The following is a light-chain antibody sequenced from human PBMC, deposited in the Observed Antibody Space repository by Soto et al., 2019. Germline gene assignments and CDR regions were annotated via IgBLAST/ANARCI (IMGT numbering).Light chain of an antibody. CDR2: AAS. Sequence: DIQMTQSPSSLSASVGDRVTITCRASQGISNYLAWYQQKPGKVPKLLIYAASTLQSEVPSRFSGSGSGTDFTLTISSLQPEDVATYYCQKYNSAPQFTFGPGTKVDIK. CDR1: QGISNY. CDR3: QKYNSAPQFT. V-gene: IGKV1-27*01. J-gene: IGKJ3*01.